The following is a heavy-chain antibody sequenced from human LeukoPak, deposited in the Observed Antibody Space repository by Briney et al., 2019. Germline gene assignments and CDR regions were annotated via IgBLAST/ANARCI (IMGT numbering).Heavy chain of an antibody. CDR2: IKQDGSEK. J-gene: IGHJ4*02. V-gene: IGHV3-7*01. CDR3: AREVGTCSGGTCYFRFDY. D-gene: IGHD2-15*01. Sequence: PGGSLRLSCAASGFTFSTYWMGWVRQAPGKGLEWVANIKQDGSEKYYVDSVKGRFSISRDNAKNSLYLQMNSVRAEDTAVYYCAREVGTCSGGTCYFRFDYWGQGTLVTVSS. CDR1: GFTFSTYW.